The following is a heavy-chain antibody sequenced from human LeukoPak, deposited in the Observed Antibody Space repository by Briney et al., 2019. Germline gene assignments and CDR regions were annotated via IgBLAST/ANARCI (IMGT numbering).Heavy chain of an antibody. D-gene: IGHD4-11*01. J-gene: IGHJ2*01. CDR3: ARGSPTPNSRYFDL. Sequence: TGGSLRLSCEASEFTLKDYWMHWVLQGPGKGLMWVSGINGDGSSASYADSVKGRFTISRDNAKNTLYLQMNSLRSEDTAVYYCARGSPTPNSRYFDLWGRGTLVTVSS. CDR1: EFTLKDYW. CDR2: INGDGSSA. V-gene: IGHV3-74*01.